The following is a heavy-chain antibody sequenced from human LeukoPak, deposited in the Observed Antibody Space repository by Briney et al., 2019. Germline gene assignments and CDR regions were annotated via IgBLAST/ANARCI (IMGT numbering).Heavy chain of an antibody. D-gene: IGHD2-15*01. Sequence: GGSLTLSCAASGFTFSSYSMNWVRQAPGKGLEWVSSISIISSYIYYADSVKGRFTISRDNAKNSLYLQMNSLRAEDTAVYYCARDLLVVAAAPGSWFDPWGQGTLVTVSS. CDR1: GFTFSSYS. CDR3: ARDLLVVAAAPGSWFDP. J-gene: IGHJ5*02. CDR2: ISIISSYI. V-gene: IGHV3-21*01.